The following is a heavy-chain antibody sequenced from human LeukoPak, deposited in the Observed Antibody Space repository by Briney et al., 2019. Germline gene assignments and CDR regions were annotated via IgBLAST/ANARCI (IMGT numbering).Heavy chain of an antibody. Sequence: ASVKVSCKVSGYTLTELSTHWVRQAPGKGLEWMGGFDPEDGETIYAQKFQGRVTMTEDTSTDTAYMELSSLRSEDTAVYYCATGYRRYYYDSSGYSFDYWGQGTLVTVSS. D-gene: IGHD3-22*01. CDR1: GYTLTELS. J-gene: IGHJ4*02. CDR2: FDPEDGET. V-gene: IGHV1-24*01. CDR3: ATGYRRYYYDSSGYSFDY.